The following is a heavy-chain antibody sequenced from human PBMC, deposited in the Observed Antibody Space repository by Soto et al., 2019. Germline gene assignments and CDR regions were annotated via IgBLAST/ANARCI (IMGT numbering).Heavy chain of an antibody. J-gene: IGHJ4*02. D-gene: IGHD2-15*01. V-gene: IGHV4-31*03. CDR2: IYYSGST. CDR1: GDSISSGGYY. CDR3: ARGSTVAAILFDY. Sequence: SETLSLTCTVSGDSISSGGYYWSWIRQHPGKGLEWIGYIYYSGSTYYNPSLRSRVIISVDTSKNQFSLKLSSVTAADTAVYYCARGSTVAAILFDYWGQGTLVTVSS.